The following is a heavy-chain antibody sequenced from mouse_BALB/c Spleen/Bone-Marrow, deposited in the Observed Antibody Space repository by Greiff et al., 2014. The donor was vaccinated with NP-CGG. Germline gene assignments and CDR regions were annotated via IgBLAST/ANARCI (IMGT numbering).Heavy chain of an antibody. D-gene: IGHD2-14*01. CDR1: GFTFSSFG. V-gene: IGHV5-17*02. J-gene: IGHJ2*01. CDR3: ARDVPLYDVGHFDY. Sequence: EVHLVESGGGLVQPGGSRKLSCAASGFTFSSFGMHWVRQAPEKGLEWVAYISSGSSTIYYADTVKGRFTISRDNPKNTLFLQMTSLRSEDTAMYYCARDVPLYDVGHFDYWGQGTTLTVSS. CDR2: ISSGSSTI.